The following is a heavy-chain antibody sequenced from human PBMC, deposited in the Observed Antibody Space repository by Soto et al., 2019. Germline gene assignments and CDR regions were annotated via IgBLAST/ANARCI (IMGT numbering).Heavy chain of an antibody. J-gene: IGHJ4*02. CDR2: IWYDGSNK. CDR1: GFTFSSYG. V-gene: IGHV3-33*01. CDR3: ARERSIVDTAMVN. Sequence: PGRSLRLSCAASGFTFSSYGMHWVRQAPGKGLEWVAVIWYDGSNKYYADSVKGRFTISRDNSKNTLYLQMNSLRAEDTAVYYCARERSIVDTAMVNWGQGTLVTVSS. D-gene: IGHD5-18*01.